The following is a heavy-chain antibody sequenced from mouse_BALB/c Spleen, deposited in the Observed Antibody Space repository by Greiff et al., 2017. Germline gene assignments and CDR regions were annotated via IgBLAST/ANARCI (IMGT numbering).Heavy chain of an antibody. CDR3: TSSYYYAMDY. J-gene: IGHJ4*01. D-gene: IGHD2-10*01. CDR1: GFTFSSFG. Sequence: DVMLVESGGGLVQPGGSRKLSCAASGFTFSSFGMHWVRQAPEKGLEWVAYISSGSSTIYYADTVKGRFTISRDNPKNTLFLQMTSLRSEDTAMYYCTSSYYYAMDYWGQGTSVTVSS. V-gene: IGHV5-17*02. CDR2: ISSGSSTI.